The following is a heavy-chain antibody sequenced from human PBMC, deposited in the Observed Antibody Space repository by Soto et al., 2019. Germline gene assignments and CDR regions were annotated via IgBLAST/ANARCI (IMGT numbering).Heavy chain of an antibody. V-gene: IGHV5-51*01. D-gene: IGHD3-9*01. CDR3: AKKAPLFDWLAPSPDNGMDV. Sequence: KGLKWMGIICPGASDTRYRPSFIGQVTISVAKSISTAYLQIHSLRAEDTAIYYCAKKAPLFDWLAPSPDNGMDVWGQGTTVTVSS. J-gene: IGHJ6*02. CDR2: ICPGASDT.